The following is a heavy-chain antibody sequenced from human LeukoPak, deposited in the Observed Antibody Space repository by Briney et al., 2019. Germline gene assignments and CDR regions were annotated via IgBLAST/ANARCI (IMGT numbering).Heavy chain of an antibody. CDR3: VTEPGYCTGGRCYGGWFDP. J-gene: IGHJ5*02. V-gene: IGHV4-59*12. Sequence: PSETLSLTCTVSGDSISHYYWSWLRQPPGNGLEWIGSFSDTDPTNYNPSLKSRVTVSVDRSKNQFSLKLSSVTAADTAVYYCVTEPGYCTGGRCYGGWFDPWGQGTLVSVSS. D-gene: IGHD2-15*01. CDR1: GDSISHYY. CDR2: FSDTDPT.